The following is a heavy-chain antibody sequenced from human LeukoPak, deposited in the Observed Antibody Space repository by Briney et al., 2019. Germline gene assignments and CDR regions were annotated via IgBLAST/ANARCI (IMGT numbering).Heavy chain of an antibody. CDR1: GYSFTNYW. CDR2: VDPTDSYT. Sequence: PGESLKISCKGSGYSFTNYWITWVRQMPGKGLEWMGRVDPTDSYTNYSPSFQGHVTISTDKSISTAFLHWSSLEASDTAFYYCARLIVGGQGYFDYWGQGTLVTVSS. J-gene: IGHJ4*02. D-gene: IGHD2-15*01. CDR3: ARLIVGGQGYFDY. V-gene: IGHV5-10-1*01.